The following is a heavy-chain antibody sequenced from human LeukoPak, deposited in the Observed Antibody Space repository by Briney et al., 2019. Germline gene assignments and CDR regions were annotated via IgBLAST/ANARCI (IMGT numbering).Heavy chain of an antibody. CDR2: IIPIFGIA. Sequence: SVKVSCKASVGTFSSYAISWVRQAPGQGLEWVGRIIPIFGIANYAQKFQGRVTITADKSTSKAYMELSSLRAEDTAVYYCARDSLGYCSSTSCYGGGWGQGTLVTVSS. V-gene: IGHV1-69*04. CDR3: ARDSLGYCSSTSCYGGG. J-gene: IGHJ4*02. CDR1: VGTFSSYA. D-gene: IGHD2-2*01.